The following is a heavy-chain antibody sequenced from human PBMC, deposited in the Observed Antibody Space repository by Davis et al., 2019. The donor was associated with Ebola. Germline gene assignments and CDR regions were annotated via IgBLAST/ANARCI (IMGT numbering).Heavy chain of an antibody. Sequence: SETLSLTCAVYGGSFSGYYWSWIRQPPGKGLEWIGEINHSGSTNYNPSLKSRVTISVDTSKNQFSLKLSSVTAAETAVYYCARIVGATYFDYWGQGTLVTVSS. D-gene: IGHD1-26*01. J-gene: IGHJ4*02. CDR1: GGSFSGYY. CDR2: INHSGST. CDR3: ARIVGATYFDY. V-gene: IGHV4-34*01.